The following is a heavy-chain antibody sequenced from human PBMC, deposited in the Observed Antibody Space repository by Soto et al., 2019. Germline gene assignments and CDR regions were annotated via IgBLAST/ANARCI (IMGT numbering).Heavy chain of an antibody. CDR3: ARVPTVTTRWYFDL. D-gene: IGHD4-17*01. CDR1: GGSVSSGSYY. J-gene: IGHJ2*01. CDR2: IYYSGST. Sequence: QVQLQESGPGLVKPSETLSLTCTVSGGSVSSGSYYWSWIRQPPGKGLEWIGYIYYSGSTNYNPSPKSRVTIAVDTSKNQFSLKLSSVTAADTAVYYCARVPTVTTRWYFDLWGRGTLVTVSS. V-gene: IGHV4-61*01.